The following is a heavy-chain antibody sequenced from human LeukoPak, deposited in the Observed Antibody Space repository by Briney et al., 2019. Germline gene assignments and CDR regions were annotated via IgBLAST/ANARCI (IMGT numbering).Heavy chain of an antibody. Sequence: ETLSLTCAVYGGSFSGYYWSWIRQAPGKGLEWVSSISSSSSYIYYADSVKGRFTISRDNAKNSLYLQMNSLRAEDTAVYYCARVRSSYYYESSGYYHYDAFDIWGQGTMVTVSS. CDR1: GGSFSGYY. V-gene: IGHV3-21*01. CDR3: ARVRSSYYYESSGYYHYDAFDI. CDR2: ISSSSSYI. D-gene: IGHD3-22*01. J-gene: IGHJ3*02.